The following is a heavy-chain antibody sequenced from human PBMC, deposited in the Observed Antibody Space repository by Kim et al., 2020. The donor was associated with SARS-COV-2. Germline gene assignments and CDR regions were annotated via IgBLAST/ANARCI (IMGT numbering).Heavy chain of an antibody. CDR3: ARGFCGDNNCQFGRLFDY. J-gene: IGHJ4*02. Sequence: GGSLRLSCAASGFTFSTYGMTWVRQAPGKGLEWLSYITSSYTIYYADSVKGRFTISRDNAKNSLYLQMSSLKDEDTAVYYCARGFCGDNNCQFGRLFDYGGQGALVTVSS. CDR2: ITSSYTI. D-gene: IGHD2-21*01. V-gene: IGHV3-48*02. CDR1: GFTFSTYG.